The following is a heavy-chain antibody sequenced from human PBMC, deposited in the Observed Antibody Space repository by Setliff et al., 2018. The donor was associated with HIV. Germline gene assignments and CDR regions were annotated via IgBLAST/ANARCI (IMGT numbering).Heavy chain of an antibody. CDR1: GFTFSSYS. J-gene: IGHJ4*02. CDR3: ARESKGAMALEISDY. CDR2: ISSSSYI. Sequence: GGSLRLSCAASGFTFSSYSMHWVRQAPGKGLEWVSSISSSSYIYYADSVKGRFTISRDNAKISLFLQMNSLRAEDTAVYYCARESKGAMALEISDYWGQGTLVTVSS. D-gene: IGHD1-26*01. V-gene: IGHV3-21*01.